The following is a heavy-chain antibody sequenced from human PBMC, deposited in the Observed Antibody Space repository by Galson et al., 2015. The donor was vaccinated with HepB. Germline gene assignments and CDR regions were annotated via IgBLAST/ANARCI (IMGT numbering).Heavy chain of an antibody. J-gene: IGHJ4*02. D-gene: IGHD1-26*01. V-gene: IGHV3-30-3*01. CDR2: ISFDGIHK. CDR1: DFTFSTYA. Sequence: SLRLSCAASDFTFSTYAMHWVRQAPGKGLEWVAVISFDGIHKYYADSVKGRFTISRDNSNNILSLQMNSLRPEDTAVYYCATSRGSGRYSDYWGQGPLVPVSS. CDR3: ATSRGSGRYSDY.